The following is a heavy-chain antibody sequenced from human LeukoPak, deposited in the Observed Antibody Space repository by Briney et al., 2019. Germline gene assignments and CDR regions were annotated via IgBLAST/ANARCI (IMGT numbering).Heavy chain of an antibody. CDR3: ARLYYYDASGPPL. CDR1: GDYISSSNYY. V-gene: IGHV4-39*01. CDR2: IYYTGRT. Sequence: SETLSLTCSISGDYISSSNYYWGWIRQPPGKGLEWIGNIYYTGRTYYNPSLKSRVSISIDTSKNEFSLKVRSVTAADTAVYYCARLYYYDASGPPLRGQGTLVIVSS. J-gene: IGHJ4*02. D-gene: IGHD3-22*01.